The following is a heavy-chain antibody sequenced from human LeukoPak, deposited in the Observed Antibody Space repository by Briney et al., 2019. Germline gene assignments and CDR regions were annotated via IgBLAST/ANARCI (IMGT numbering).Heavy chain of an antibody. CDR1: GYTFTGYY. CDR2: MNPNSANT. D-gene: IGHD2-15*01. Sequence: ASVKVSCKASGYTFTGYYMHWVRQATGQGLEWMGWMNPNSANTGYARKFQGRVTMTRNTSISTAYMELSSLRSDDTAVYYCARGQWDCSSGGCFYFFDYWGQGTLVTVSS. CDR3: ARGQWDCSSGGCFYFFDY. V-gene: IGHV1-8*02. J-gene: IGHJ4*02.